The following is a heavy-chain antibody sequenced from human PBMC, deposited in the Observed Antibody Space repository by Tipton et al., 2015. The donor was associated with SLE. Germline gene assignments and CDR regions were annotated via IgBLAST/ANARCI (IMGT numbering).Heavy chain of an antibody. J-gene: IGHJ3*02. CDR2: IYYSGST. Sequence: TLSLTCTVSGGSISSGSYYWSWIRQPPGKGLEWLGYIYYSGSTNYNPSLKSRVTISVDTSKNQFSLKLSSVTAADTAVYYCARERGVFDSYDAFDIWGQGTMVTVSS. CDR3: ARERGVFDSYDAFDI. V-gene: IGHV4-61*01. CDR1: GGSISSGSYY. D-gene: IGHD3-22*01.